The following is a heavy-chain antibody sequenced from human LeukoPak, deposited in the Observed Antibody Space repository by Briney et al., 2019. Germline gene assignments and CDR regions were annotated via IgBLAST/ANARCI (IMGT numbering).Heavy chain of an antibody. D-gene: IGHD3-10*01. CDR2: ISYDGSNK. V-gene: IGHV3-30-3*01. J-gene: IGHJ5*02. CDR3: ARVEVALSQES. Sequence: SGGSLRLSCAASGFTFSSYAMHWVRQAPGKGLEWVAVISYDGSNKYYADSVKGRFTISRDNSKNTLYLQMNSLRAEDTAVCYCARVEVALSQESWGQGTLVTVSS. CDR1: GFTFSSYA.